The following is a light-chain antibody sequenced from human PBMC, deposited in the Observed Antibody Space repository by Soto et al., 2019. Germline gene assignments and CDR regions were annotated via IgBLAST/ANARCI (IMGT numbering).Light chain of an antibody. CDR2: SNN. CDR3: HSYDSSLSAVV. V-gene: IGLV1-40*01. J-gene: IGLJ3*02. CDR1: SSNIGAGYD. Sequence: QAVVTQPPSVSGAPGQRVTISCTGTSSNIGAGYDVHWYQQLPGKAPTLLIYSNNDRPSGVPDRFSGSKSGTSASLAITGLQADDEADYYCHSYDSSLSAVVFGGGTKQTVL.